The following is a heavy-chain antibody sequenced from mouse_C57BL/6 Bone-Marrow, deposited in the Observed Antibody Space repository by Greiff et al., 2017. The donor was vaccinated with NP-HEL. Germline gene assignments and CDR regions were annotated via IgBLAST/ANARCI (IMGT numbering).Heavy chain of an antibody. CDR2: IYPGSGST. CDR1: GYTFTSYW. CDR3: ARAGYYYGSSPFAY. D-gene: IGHD1-1*01. V-gene: IGHV1-55*01. Sequence: QVQLNQPGAELVKPGASVKMSCKASGYTFTSYWITWVKQRPGQGLEWLGDIYPGSGSTNYNEKFKSKATLTVDTSSSTAYMQLSSLTSEDSAVYYCARAGYYYGSSPFAYWGQGTLVTVSA. J-gene: IGHJ3*01.